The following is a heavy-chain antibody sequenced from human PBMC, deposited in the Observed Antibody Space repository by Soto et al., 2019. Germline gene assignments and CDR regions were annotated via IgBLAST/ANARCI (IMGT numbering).Heavy chain of an antibody. J-gene: IGHJ5*02. CDR2: ISNDGSYK. V-gene: IGHV3-30*18. Sequence: GGSLRLSCAASGFTFSGYGMHWVRQAPGKGLEWVAAISNDGSYKYYVDSVKGRFSVSRDNPKKTLSLQLSSLTSEDTGVYYCAKDFEGGSYDHWGQGTLVTVSS. CDR3: AKDFEGGSYDH. CDR1: GFTFSGYG. D-gene: IGHD1-26*01.